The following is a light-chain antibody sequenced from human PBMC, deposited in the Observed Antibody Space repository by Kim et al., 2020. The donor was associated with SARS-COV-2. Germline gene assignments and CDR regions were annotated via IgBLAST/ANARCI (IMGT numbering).Light chain of an antibody. CDR3: QRYDNWPLT. Sequence: SLGERATLSCRASQTVRNNFLAWYQQKPGQAPRLLIYDTSTRATGIPARFSGSGSGTEFTLTISSLQSEDFAVYYCQRYDNWPLTFGGGTKVDIK. V-gene: IGKV3-15*01. J-gene: IGKJ4*01. CDR2: DTS. CDR1: QTVRNN.